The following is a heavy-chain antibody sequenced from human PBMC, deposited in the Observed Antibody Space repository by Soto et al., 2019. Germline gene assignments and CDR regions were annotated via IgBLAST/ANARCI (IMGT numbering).Heavy chain of an antibody. Sequence: SETQSLTCAVYGGSFSGYYWSWIRQPPGKGLEWIGEINHSGSTNYNPSLKSRVTISVDTSKNQFSLKLSSVTAADTAVYYCARGSQVIDKERYTSGWKQGNYLDYWGQGTLVTVSS. D-gene: IGHD6-25*01. CDR2: INHSGST. V-gene: IGHV4-34*01. CDR3: ARGSQVIDKERYTSGWKQGNYLDY. CDR1: GGSFSGYY. J-gene: IGHJ4*02.